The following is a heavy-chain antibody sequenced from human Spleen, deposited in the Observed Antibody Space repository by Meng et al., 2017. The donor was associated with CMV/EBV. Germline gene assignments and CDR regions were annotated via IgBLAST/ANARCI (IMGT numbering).Heavy chain of an antibody. CDR1: GFTFSSYW. CDR2: IKQDGSKK. D-gene: IGHD2-2*01. V-gene: IGHV3-7*01. J-gene: IGHJ4*02. CDR3: ARSTVLRYCSSSSCYWEAPFDY. Sequence: ETLSLTCAASGFTFSSYWMSWVRQAPGKGLEWVANIKQDGSKKYYVDSVKGRFTISRDNAKNSLYLQMNSLRAEDTAVYYCARSTVLRYCSSSSCYWEAPFDYWGQGTLVTVSS.